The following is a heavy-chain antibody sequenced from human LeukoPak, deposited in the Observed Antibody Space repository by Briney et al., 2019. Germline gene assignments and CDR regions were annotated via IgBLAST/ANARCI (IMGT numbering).Heavy chain of an antibody. Sequence: GGSLRLSCAASGFTFDKYWMDWVRQAPGKGLEWVAQINQDGRVKHYVDSVKGRFTISRDNAKNLVSLQMSSLRAEDTAVYYCARDRVTMVRGVIWGAFDIWGQGTMVTVSS. CDR3: ARDRVTMVRGVIWGAFDI. CDR1: GFTFDKYW. J-gene: IGHJ3*02. V-gene: IGHV3-7*01. D-gene: IGHD3-10*01. CDR2: INQDGRVK.